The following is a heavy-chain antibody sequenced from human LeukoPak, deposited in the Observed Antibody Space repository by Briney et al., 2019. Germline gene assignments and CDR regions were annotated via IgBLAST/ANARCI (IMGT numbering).Heavy chain of an antibody. CDR2: IFYTGNT. V-gene: IGHV4-59*08. D-gene: IGHD4-17*01. CDR3: ARHFGDYDNWFDP. CDR1: GGSICTYY. Sequence: SETLSLTCPVSGGSICTYYWSWSRQPPGKGLQWPGYIFYTGNTNYNPSLKSRVTMSVDTSKNQFSLKLTSVTAADTAVYYCARHFGDYDNWFDPWGQGTLVTVSS. J-gene: IGHJ5*02.